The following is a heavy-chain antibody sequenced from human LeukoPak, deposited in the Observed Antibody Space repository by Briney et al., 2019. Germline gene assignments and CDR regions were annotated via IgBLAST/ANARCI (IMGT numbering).Heavy chain of an antibody. Sequence: GGSLRLSCAASGFTFSSYSMNWVRQAPGKGLEWVSSISSSSSYIYYADSVKGRFTISRDNAKNSLYLQMNSLRAEDTAVYYCARDSPHKDAFDIWGQGTMVTVSS. CDR1: GFTFSSYS. CDR3: ARDSPHKDAFDI. J-gene: IGHJ3*02. V-gene: IGHV3-21*01. CDR2: ISSSSSYI.